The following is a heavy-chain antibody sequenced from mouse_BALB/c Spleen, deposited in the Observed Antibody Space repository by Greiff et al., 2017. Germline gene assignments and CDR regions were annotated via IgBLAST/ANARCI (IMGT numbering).Heavy chain of an antibody. CDR2: ISSGGGST. CDR3: ARQDGYYFDY. Sequence: EVKLQESGGGLVKPGGSLKLSCAASGFAFSSYDMSWVRQTPEKRLEWVAYISSGGGSTYYPDTVKGRFTISRDNAKNTLYLQMSSLKSEDTAMYYCARQDGYYFDYWGQGTTLTVSS. V-gene: IGHV5-12-1*01. CDR1: GFAFSSYD. D-gene: IGHD2-3*01. J-gene: IGHJ2*01.